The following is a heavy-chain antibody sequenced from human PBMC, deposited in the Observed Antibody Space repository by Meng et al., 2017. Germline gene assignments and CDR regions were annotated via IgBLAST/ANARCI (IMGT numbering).Heavy chain of an antibody. Sequence: VQVGQSGAEVKKPGTSVKVSCKASVGTFSSYAISWVRQAPGQGLEWMGGISPIFGTANYAQKFQGRVTITADKSTSTAYMELSSLRSEDTAVYYCHSGWYQAGDDYWGQGTLVTVSS. CDR2: ISPIFGTA. J-gene: IGHJ4*02. CDR1: VGTFSSYA. CDR3: HSGWYQAGDDY. D-gene: IGHD6-19*01. V-gene: IGHV1-69*06.